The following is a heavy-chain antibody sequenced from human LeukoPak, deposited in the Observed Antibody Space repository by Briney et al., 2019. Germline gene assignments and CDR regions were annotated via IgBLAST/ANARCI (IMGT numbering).Heavy chain of an antibody. CDR1: GFTFSSYG. CDR2: ISYDGSNK. V-gene: IGHV3-30*18. J-gene: IGHJ6*02. Sequence: GGSLRLSCAASGFTFSSYGTHWVRQAPGKGLEWVAVISYDGSNKYYADSVKGRFTISRDNSKNTLYLQMNSLRAEDTAVYYCAKSSSGWSYYYYGMDVWGQGTTVTVSS. CDR3: AKSSSGWSYYYYGMDV. D-gene: IGHD6-19*01.